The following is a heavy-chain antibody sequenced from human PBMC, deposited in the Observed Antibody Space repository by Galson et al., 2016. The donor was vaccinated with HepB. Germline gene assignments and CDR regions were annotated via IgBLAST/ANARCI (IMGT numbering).Heavy chain of an antibody. CDR1: GFTFSSYS. Sequence: SLRLSCAASGFTFSSYSMSWVRQAPGKGLEWVSSISSSSTYIYYADSVKGRFTISRDNAKNSLHLQMNSLRAEDAAIYYCARAAVAAIKQPFDPWGQGALVTVSS. CDR2: ISSSSTYI. CDR3: ARAAVAAIKQPFDP. V-gene: IGHV3-21*06. D-gene: IGHD1-26*01. J-gene: IGHJ5*02.